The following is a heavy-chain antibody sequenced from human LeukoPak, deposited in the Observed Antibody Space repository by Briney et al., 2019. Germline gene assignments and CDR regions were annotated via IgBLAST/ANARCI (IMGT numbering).Heavy chain of an antibody. D-gene: IGHD6-13*01. J-gene: IGHJ6*02. CDR1: GFTFSSYS. CDR2: ISSSSSYI. Sequence: GGSLRLSCAASGFTFSSYSMNWVRQAPGKGLEWVSSISSSSSYIYYADSVKGRFTISRDNAKNSLYLQMNSLRAEDTAVYYCARDQYSSSSAYYYYYGMDAWGQGTTVTVSS. CDR3: ARDQYSSSSAYYYYYGMDA. V-gene: IGHV3-21*01.